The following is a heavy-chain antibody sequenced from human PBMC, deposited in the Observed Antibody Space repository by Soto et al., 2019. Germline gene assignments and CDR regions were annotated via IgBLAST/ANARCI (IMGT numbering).Heavy chain of an antibody. V-gene: IGHV4-4*07. Sequence: QVQLQESGPGLVKPSETLSLTCTVSGGSISSYYWSWIRQPAGKGLEWIGRIYTSGSTNYNPSLKSRVTMSVDTSKNQFSLKLSSVTAADTAVYYCARDYSSSWYGGDYFDYWGQGTLVTVSS. J-gene: IGHJ4*02. CDR3: ARDYSSSWYGGDYFDY. CDR1: GGSISSYY. D-gene: IGHD6-13*01. CDR2: IYTSGST.